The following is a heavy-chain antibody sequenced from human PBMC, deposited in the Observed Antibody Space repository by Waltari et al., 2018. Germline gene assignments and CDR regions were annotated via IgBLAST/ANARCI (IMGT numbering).Heavy chain of an antibody. Sequence: EVQLVESGGGLVKPGGSLRLSCAASGFTFSSYSMNWVRQAPGKGLEWVSSISSSSSYIYYADSVKGRFTISRDNAKNSLYLQMNSLRAEDTAVYYCARVVGALNGMDVWGQGTTVTVSS. CDR2: ISSSSSYI. J-gene: IGHJ6*02. CDR3: ARVVGALNGMDV. CDR1: GFTFSSYS. D-gene: IGHD1-26*01. V-gene: IGHV3-21*01.